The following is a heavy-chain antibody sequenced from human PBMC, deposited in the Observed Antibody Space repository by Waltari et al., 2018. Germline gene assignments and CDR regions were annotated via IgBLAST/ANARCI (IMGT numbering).Heavy chain of an antibody. Sequence: QVQLQDSGPRLVKPSETLSLTCGVSGFSISSGHYLGLIRQPPGKGLEWVGSIYHDGTTYYNPTIKGRVTMAVDTSKNQFSLGLTSVTAADTAVYFCARDGRDAFDYWGRGILVTVSS. CDR3: ARDGRDAFDY. V-gene: IGHV4-38-2*02. J-gene: IGHJ4*02. CDR2: IYHDGTT. CDR1: GFSISSGHY.